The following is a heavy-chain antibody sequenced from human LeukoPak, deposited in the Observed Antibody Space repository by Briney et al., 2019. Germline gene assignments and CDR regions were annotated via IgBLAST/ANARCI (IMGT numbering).Heavy chain of an antibody. J-gene: IGHJ6*03. V-gene: IGHV1-46*01. D-gene: IGHD3-3*01. Sequence: VASVKVSCKASGYTFTSYYMHWVRQAPGQGLEWMGIINPSGGSTSYAQKFQGRVTMTRDMSTSTVYMELSSLRSEDTAVYYCARDLTAHYDFWSGYYYYYYMDVWGKGTTVTVSS. CDR3: ARDLTAHYDFWSGYYYYYYMDV. CDR2: INPSGGST. CDR1: GYTFTSYY.